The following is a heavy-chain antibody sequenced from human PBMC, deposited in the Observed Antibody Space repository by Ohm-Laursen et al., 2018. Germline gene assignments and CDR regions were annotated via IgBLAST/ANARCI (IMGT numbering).Heavy chain of an antibody. CDR1: GFTFSSYW. D-gene: IGHD3-3*01. V-gene: IGHV3-48*01. Sequence: SLRLSCSASGFTFSSYWMSWVRQAPGKGLEWVSCISSSSSNIYYADSVKGRFTISRDNAKNSLHLQMNSLRAEDTAVYYCARIGDLDDFWSGPDAFDIWGQGTMVTVSS. CDR2: ISSSSSNI. J-gene: IGHJ3*02. CDR3: ARIGDLDDFWSGPDAFDI.